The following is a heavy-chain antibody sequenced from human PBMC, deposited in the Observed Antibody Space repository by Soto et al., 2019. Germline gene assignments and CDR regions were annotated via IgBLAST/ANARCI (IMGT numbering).Heavy chain of an antibody. D-gene: IGHD3-10*01. CDR1: GYTLTELS. V-gene: IGHV1-24*01. CDR2: FDPEDGET. Sequence: ASVKVSCKVSGYTLTELSMQWVRQAPGKGLEWMGGFDPEDGETIYAQKFQGRATMTEDTSTDTAYMELSSLRSEDTAVYYCATRTVRGVNAFDIWGQGTMVTVSS. J-gene: IGHJ3*02. CDR3: ATRTVRGVNAFDI.